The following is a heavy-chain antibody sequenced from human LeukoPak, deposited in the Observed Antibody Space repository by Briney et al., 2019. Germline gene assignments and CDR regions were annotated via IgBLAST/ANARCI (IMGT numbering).Heavy chain of an antibody. CDR3: ARDAVMGATPFYFDS. J-gene: IGHJ4*02. CDR1: GFIFTSYG. CDR2: ISSSGSNI. V-gene: IGHV3-21*04. Sequence: PGGSPRLSCTASGFIFTSYGMNWVRQAPGKGLEWVSYISSSGSNIFYADSVKGRFTISRDQAKDSVFLQMNSLRAEDTALYFCARDAVMGATPFYFDSWGQGALVTVSS. D-gene: IGHD2-15*01.